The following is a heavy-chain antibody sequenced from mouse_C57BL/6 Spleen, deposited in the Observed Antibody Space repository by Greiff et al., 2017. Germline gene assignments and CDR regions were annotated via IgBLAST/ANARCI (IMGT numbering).Heavy chain of an antibody. D-gene: IGHD1-1*01. J-gene: IGHJ3*01. Sequence: VQLQQSGAELVRPGTSVKVSCKASGYALTNYLIEWVKQRPGQGLEWIGVFNPGSGGTNYNEKFKGKATLTADKSSSTAYMQLSSLTSEDSAVYFCAREDCSSFSFAYWGQGTLVTVSA. CDR1: GYALTNYL. V-gene: IGHV1-54*01. CDR2: FNPGSGGT. CDR3: AREDCSSFSFAY.